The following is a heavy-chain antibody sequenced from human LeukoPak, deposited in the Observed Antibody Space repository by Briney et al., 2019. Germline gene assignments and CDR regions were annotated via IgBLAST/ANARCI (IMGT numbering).Heavy chain of an antibody. D-gene: IGHD1-26*01. V-gene: IGHV3-33*06. Sequence: PGGSLRLSCAASGFTFSSYGMHWVRQAPGKGLEWVAVIWYDGSNKYYAGSVKGRFTISRDNSKNTLYLQMNSLRAEDTAVYYCAKASYVGASYFDYWGQGTLVTVSS. CDR1: GFTFSSYG. CDR2: IWYDGSNK. J-gene: IGHJ4*02. CDR3: AKASYVGASYFDY.